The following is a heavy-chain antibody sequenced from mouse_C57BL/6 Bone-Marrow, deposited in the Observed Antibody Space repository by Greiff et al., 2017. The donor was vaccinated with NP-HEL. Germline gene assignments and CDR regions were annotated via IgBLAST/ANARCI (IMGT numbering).Heavy chain of an antibody. J-gene: IGHJ2*01. CDR3: ARKGVTMITRYFDY. D-gene: IGHD2-4*01. CDR1: GFTFTSYW. V-gene: IGHV1-50*01. Sequence: QVQLQQSGAELVKPGASVKLSCKASGFTFTSYWMQWVQQRPGQGLEWIGEIDPSDSYTNYNQKFKGKATLTVDTSSSTAYMQLSSLTSEDSAVYYCARKGVTMITRYFDYWGKGTTLTVSS. CDR2: IDPSDSYT.